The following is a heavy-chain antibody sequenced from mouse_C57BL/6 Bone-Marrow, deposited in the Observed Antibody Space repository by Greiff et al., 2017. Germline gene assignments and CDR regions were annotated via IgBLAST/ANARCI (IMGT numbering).Heavy chain of an antibody. D-gene: IGHD1-1*01. CDR1: GYTFTNYW. V-gene: IGHV1-63*01. Sequence: QVQLQQSGAELVRPGTSVKMSCKASGYTFTNYWIGWAKQRPGHGLEWIGDIYPGGGYTNYNEKFKGKATLTADKSSSTAYMQFSSLTSEDSAIYYCASGGYYYGSYYAMDYWGQGTSVTVSS. CDR3: ASGGYYYGSYYAMDY. J-gene: IGHJ4*01. CDR2: IYPGGGYT.